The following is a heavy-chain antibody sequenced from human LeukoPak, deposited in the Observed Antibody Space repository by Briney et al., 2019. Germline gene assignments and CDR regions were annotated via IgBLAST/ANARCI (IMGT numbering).Heavy chain of an antibody. J-gene: IGHJ5*02. CDR3: GRGRNGFDP. CDR1: GGSISSYY. V-gene: IGHV4-59*01. CDR2: IYYSGST. Sequence: SETLSLTCTVSGGSISSYYWSWIRQPPGKGLEWIGYIYYSGSTNYNPSLKSRVTISVDTSKNQFSLKLGSVTAADTAVYYCGRGRNGFDPWGQGTTVTVSS.